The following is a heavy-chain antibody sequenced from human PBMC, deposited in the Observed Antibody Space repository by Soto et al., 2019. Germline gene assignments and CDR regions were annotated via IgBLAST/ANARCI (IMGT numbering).Heavy chain of an antibody. CDR3: ARSPRAAAGTPPRDYYYGMDV. J-gene: IGHJ6*02. CDR1: GGSISSYY. D-gene: IGHD6-13*01. CDR2: IYYSGST. V-gene: IGHV4-59*01. Sequence: PSETLSLTCTVSGGSISSYYWSWIRQPPGKGLEWIGYIYYSGSTNYNPSLKSRVTISVDTSKSQFSLKLSSVTAADTAVYYCARSPRAAAGTPPRDYYYGMDVWGQGTTVTVSS.